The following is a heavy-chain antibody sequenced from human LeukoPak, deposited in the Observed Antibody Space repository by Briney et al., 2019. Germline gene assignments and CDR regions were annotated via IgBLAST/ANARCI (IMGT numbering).Heavy chain of an antibody. Sequence: GGSLRLSCTASGFTFSNYAMTWVRQAPGKGLEWVSSISGTGGRTYSADSVKGRFTVSRDNSKNTLYLQMKNLRVEHTAVYYCAKGLHGGVGYGVDVWGQGTTVSVSS. CDR1: GFTFSNYA. CDR2: ISGTGGRT. D-gene: IGHD3-16*01. V-gene: IGHV3-23*01. CDR3: AKGLHGGVGYGVDV. J-gene: IGHJ6*02.